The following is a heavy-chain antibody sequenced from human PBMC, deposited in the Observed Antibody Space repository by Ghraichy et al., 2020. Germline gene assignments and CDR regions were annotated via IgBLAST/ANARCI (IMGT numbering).Heavy chain of an antibody. J-gene: IGHJ4*02. V-gene: IGHV3-15*01. D-gene: IGHD3-10*01. CDR1: GFTFSNAW. CDR3: TTDSELLWFGEFRDY. Sequence: GESMNISCAASGFTFSNAWMSWVRQAPGKGLEWVGRIKSKTDGGTTDYAAPVKGRFTISRDDSKNTLYLQMNSLKTEDTAVYYCTTDSELLWFGEFRDYWGQGTLVTVSS. CDR2: IKSKTDGGTT.